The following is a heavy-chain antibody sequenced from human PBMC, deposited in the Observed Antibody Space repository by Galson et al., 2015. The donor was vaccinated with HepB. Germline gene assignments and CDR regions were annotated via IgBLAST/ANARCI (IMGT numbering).Heavy chain of an antibody. D-gene: IGHD6-13*01. CDR3: ARSKSPSSPSDN. Sequence: GFTFSNYWMNWVRQAPGEGLEWVSYISSSGGTIYYADSVKGRFTISRDNAKSLYLQMNSLTAEDTAVYYCARSKSPSSPSDNWGQGTLVTVSS. J-gene: IGHJ4*02. CDR1: GFTFSNYW. V-gene: IGHV3-48*03. CDR2: ISSSGGTI.